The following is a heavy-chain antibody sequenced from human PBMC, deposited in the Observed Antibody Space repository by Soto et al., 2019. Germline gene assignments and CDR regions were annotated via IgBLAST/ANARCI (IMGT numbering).Heavy chain of an antibody. D-gene: IGHD4-17*01. V-gene: IGHV4-4*02. Sequence: WETLSLTCAVSGGSISSSNCWSWVRQPPGKGLEWIGEIYHSGSTNYNPSLKSRVTISVDKSKNQFSLKLSSVTAADTAVYYCASAHGNYYYGMDVWGQRTTVTVSS. CDR2: IYHSGST. CDR3: ASAHGNYYYGMDV. CDR1: GGSISSSNC. J-gene: IGHJ6*02.